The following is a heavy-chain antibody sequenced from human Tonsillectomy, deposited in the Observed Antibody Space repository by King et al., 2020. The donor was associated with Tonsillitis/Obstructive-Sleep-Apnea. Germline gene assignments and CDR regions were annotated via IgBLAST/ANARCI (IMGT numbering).Heavy chain of an antibody. CDR2: ISSSGSTI. Sequence: QLVQSEGGLVQPGGSLRLSCAASGFTFSSYEMNWVRQAPGKGLEWVSYISSSGSTIYYADSVKGRFTISRDNAKNSLYLQMNSLRAEDTAVYYCARDLIGGYCYWGQGTLVTVSS. CDR3: ARDLIGGYCY. D-gene: IGHD2-15*01. CDR1: GFTFSSYE. V-gene: IGHV3-48*03. J-gene: IGHJ4*02.